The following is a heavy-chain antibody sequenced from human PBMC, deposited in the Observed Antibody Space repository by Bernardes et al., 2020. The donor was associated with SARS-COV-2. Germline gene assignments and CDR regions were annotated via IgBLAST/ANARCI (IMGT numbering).Heavy chain of an antibody. CDR3: ARDRYTGYHGFDI. V-gene: IGHV4-61*01. Sequence: SEPLPLTCTVSGVSVDIGSYYWNWLLQPPGKGLEWIGDIYNSGNTKYNPSLKSRVTISLDTTNNQFSLKLNSVTAADTAVYYCARDRYTGYHGFDIWGQGTVVTVSS. CDR2: IYNSGNT. D-gene: IGHD5-12*01. CDR1: GVSVDIGSYY. J-gene: IGHJ3*02.